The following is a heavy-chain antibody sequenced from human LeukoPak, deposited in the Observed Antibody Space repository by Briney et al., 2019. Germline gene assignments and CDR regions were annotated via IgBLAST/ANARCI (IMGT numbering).Heavy chain of an antibody. D-gene: IGHD6-25*01. V-gene: IGHV3-74*01. Sequence: GGSLRLSCAASGFTFSSYWMHCVRQAPGKGLVWVSRINTDGSTTNYADSVKGRFTISRDNAENTLYLQMNSLSAEDTAVYYCARGSPAAVWGQGALVTVSS. CDR3: ARGSPAAV. CDR2: INTDGSTT. CDR1: GFTFSSYW. J-gene: IGHJ4*02.